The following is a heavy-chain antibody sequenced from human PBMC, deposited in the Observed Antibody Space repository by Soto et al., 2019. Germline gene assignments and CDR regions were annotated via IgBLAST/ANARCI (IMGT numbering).Heavy chain of an antibody. J-gene: IGHJ4*02. Sequence: QVQLVQSGAEVKKPGASVKVSCKASGYTFTSYGISWVRQAPGQGLEWMGWISAYNGNTNYAQKLQGRVTMTTDTSTGTAYVELRSLRSDDTAVYYCARDGVRLELHWVLDQWGQVTLVTVSS. CDR3: ARDGVRLELHWVLDQ. V-gene: IGHV1-18*01. CDR1: GYTFTSYG. CDR2: ISAYNGNT. D-gene: IGHD1-7*01.